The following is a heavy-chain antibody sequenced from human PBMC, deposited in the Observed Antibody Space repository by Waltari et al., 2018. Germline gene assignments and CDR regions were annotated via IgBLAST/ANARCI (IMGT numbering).Heavy chain of an antibody. D-gene: IGHD6-13*01. CDR3: TGGAVTGTDF. CDR2: IRSKPNNYAT. Sequence: EVQVVESGGGLVQPGGSLKLSCATSGFTFRGSTITGVRQTSGKGLEWIGRIRSKPNNYATRYTASVEGRFTISRDDSENTAYLQMSSLMTEDTAVYYCTGGAVTGTDFWGQGTLVTVSS. J-gene: IGHJ4*02. CDR1: GFTFRGST. V-gene: IGHV3-73*01.